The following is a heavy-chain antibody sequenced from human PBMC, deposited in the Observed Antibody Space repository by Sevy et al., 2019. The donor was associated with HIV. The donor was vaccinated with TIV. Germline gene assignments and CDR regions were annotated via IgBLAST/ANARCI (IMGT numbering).Heavy chain of an antibody. V-gene: IGHV4-61*01. CDR3: ARVFYYDSSGYYYFDY. D-gene: IGHD3-22*01. Sequence: SETLSLTCTVSGGSVGSGSYYWSWIRQPPGKGLEWIGYIYYSGSTNYNPSLKSRVTISVDTSKNQFSLKLSSVTAADTAVYYCARVFYYDSSGYYYFDYWGQGTLVTVSS. CDR2: IYYSGST. J-gene: IGHJ4*02. CDR1: GGSVGSGSYY.